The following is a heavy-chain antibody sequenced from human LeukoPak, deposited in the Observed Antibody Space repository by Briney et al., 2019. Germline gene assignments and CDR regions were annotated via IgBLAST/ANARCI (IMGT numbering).Heavy chain of an antibody. Sequence: WGSLRLSCAASGFTFSSYWMSWVRQAPGKGLEWVGRIKSKTDGGTTDYAAPVKGRFTISRDDSKNTLYLQMNSLKTEDTAVYYCTTDLTQLWSTVDYWGQGTLVTVSS. J-gene: IGHJ4*02. CDR2: IKSKTDGGTT. V-gene: IGHV3-15*01. CDR1: GFTFSSYW. D-gene: IGHD5-18*01. CDR3: TTDLTQLWSTVDY.